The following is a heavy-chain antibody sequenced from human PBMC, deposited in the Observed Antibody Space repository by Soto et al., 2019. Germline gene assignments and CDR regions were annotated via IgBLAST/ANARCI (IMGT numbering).Heavy chain of an antibody. CDR2: ISYDGSNK. D-gene: IGHD2-21*02. CDR3: AKGGRAYCGGDCRYYFDY. CDR1: RFTFSGYG. Sequence: HPGGSLRLSCAASRFTFSGYGMHWVRQAPGKGLEWVAGISYDGSNKFYADSVKGRFTISRDNSKNTLYLQMNSLRAEDTAVYYCAKGGRAYCGGDCRYYFDYWGQGTLVTVSS. J-gene: IGHJ4*02. V-gene: IGHV3-30*18.